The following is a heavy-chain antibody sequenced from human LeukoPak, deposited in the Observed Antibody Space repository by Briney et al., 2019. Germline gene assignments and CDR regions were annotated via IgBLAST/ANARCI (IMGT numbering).Heavy chain of an antibody. Sequence: SETLSLTCAVYGGSFSTYYWNWIRQPPGKGLEWIGEINHSGSTNYNPSLKSRVTISVDTSKNQFSLKLSSVTAADTAVYYCARRLGYCSSTSCYQFDYWGQGTLVTVSS. D-gene: IGHD2-2*01. CDR3: ARRLGYCSSTSCYQFDY. CDR2: INHSGST. J-gene: IGHJ4*02. V-gene: IGHV4-34*01. CDR1: GGSFSTYY.